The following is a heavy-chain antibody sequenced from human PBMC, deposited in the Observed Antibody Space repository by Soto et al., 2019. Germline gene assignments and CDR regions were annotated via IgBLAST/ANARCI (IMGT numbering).Heavy chain of an antibody. Sequence: EVQLVESGGGLGQPGGSLRLSCAASGFTFSSYEMNWVRQAPGKGLEWVSYISSSGNTRYYADSVKGRFTISRDNAKNSLYLQMNSLRAEDTAVYYCARAYCGGDCWLDPWGQGTLVTVSS. CDR3: ARAYCGGDCWLDP. D-gene: IGHD2-21*02. V-gene: IGHV3-48*03. J-gene: IGHJ5*02. CDR2: ISSSGNTR. CDR1: GFTFSSYE.